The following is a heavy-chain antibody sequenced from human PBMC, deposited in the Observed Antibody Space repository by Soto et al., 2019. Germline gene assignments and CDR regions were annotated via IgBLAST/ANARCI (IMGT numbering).Heavy chain of an antibody. CDR3: ARSEAPGLDY. Sequence: QVQLQESGPGLVKPSGTLSLTCTVSGGSMSSSNWWNWVRQSPGKGLEWIGEAHHSGRTNYNPSLKRRATISVDKSKNHVSLKLSSVTAADPAVYYCARSEAPGLDYWGQGTLVTVSS. CDR1: GGSMSSSNW. CDR2: AHHSGRT. J-gene: IGHJ4*02. V-gene: IGHV4-4*02. D-gene: IGHD6-6*01.